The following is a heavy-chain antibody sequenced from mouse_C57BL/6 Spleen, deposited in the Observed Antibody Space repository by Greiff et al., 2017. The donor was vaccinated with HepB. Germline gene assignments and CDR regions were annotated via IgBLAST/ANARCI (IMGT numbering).Heavy chain of an antibody. J-gene: IGHJ2*01. CDR3: ASFYYGSRDFDY. V-gene: IGHV1-50*01. Sequence: QVQLQQPGAELVKPGASVKLSCKASGYTFTSYWMQWVKQRPGQGLEWIGEIDPSDSYTNYNQKFKGKATLTVDTSSSTAYMQLSSLTSEDSAVYYCASFYYGSRDFDYWGQGTTLTVSS. CDR1: GYTFTSYW. D-gene: IGHD1-1*01. CDR2: IDPSDSYT.